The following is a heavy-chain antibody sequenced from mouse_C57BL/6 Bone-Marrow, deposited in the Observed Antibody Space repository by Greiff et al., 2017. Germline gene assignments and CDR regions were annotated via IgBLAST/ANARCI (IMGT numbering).Heavy chain of an antibody. J-gene: IGHJ2*01. V-gene: IGHV1-55*01. CDR3: ARAPSYYGSSYLYYFDY. CDR2: IYPGSGST. CDR1: GYTFTSYW. D-gene: IGHD1-1*01. Sequence: QVQLQQPGAELVKPGASVKMSCKASGYTFTSYWITWVKQRPGQGLEWIGDIYPGSGSTNYNEKFKSKATLTVDTSSSTAYMQLSSLTSEDSAVYYCARAPSYYGSSYLYYFDYWGQGTTLTVSS.